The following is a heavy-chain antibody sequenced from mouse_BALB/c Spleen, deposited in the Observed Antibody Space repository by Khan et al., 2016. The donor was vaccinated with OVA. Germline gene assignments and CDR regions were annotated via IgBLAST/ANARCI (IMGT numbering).Heavy chain of an antibody. D-gene: IGHD2-14*01. J-gene: IGHJ4*01. CDR1: GYTFTTAG. CDR2: INTHSGVP. V-gene: IGHV9-4*02. Sequence: QIQLVQSGPELKKPGETVRISCKASGYTFTTAGMQWVQKMPGKGLKWIGWINTHSGVPKYAEDFKGRFAFTLETSANTANLQITNLKNEDTATYFCARGGDAYYRYDGGAMDYWGQGTSVTVSS. CDR3: ARGGDAYYRYDGGAMDY.